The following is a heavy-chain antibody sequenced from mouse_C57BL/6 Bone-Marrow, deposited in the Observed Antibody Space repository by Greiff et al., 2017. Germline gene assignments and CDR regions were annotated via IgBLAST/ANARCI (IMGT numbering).Heavy chain of an antibody. Sequence: QVQLQQSGAELVKPGASVKLSCKASGYTFTSYWITWVKQRPGQGLGWIGEIYPTSGRTNYNATFKSKAILTVDTSSNTAYMQLSVLTSEDSAFFDGARSGPLGRSFENCGKGTTRTVSS. CDR1: GYTFTSYW. J-gene: IGHJ2*01. D-gene: IGHD4-1*01. CDR3: ARSGPLGRSFEN. V-gene: IGHV1-55*01. CDR2: IYPTSGRT.